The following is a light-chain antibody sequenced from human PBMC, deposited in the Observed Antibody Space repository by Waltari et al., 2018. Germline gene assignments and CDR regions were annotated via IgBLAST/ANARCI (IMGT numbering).Light chain of an antibody. J-gene: IGKJ2*01. CDR2: DAS. Sequence: ERVMTQSPATLSVSPGETATVSCRASQSASTNLAWYQQKAGQAPRLLIYDASIRATGVPARFSGSGAVTEFTLTITGLQSEDFAVYYCQQYNNWLYTFGQGTKLEIK. CDR1: QSASTN. V-gene: IGKV3-15*01. CDR3: QQYNNWLYT.